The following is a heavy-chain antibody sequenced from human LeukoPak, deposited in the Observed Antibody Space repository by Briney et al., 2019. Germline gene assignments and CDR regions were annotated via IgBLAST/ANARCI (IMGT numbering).Heavy chain of an antibody. CDR2: ISSSSSYT. Sequence: GGSLRLSCAASGFTFSDYYMSWIRQAPGKGLEWVSYISSSSSYTNYADSVKGRLTISRDNAKNSLYLQMNSLRAEDTAVYYCASGRYSNYFDYWGQGTLVTVSS. D-gene: IGHD4-11*01. CDR1: GFTFSDYY. V-gene: IGHV3-11*06. J-gene: IGHJ4*02. CDR3: ASGRYSNYFDY.